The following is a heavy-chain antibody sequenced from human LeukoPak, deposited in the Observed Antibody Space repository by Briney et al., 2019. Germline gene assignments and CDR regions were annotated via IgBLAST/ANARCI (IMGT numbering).Heavy chain of an antibody. CDR3: ARASYYDFWSGYIGRYYYYYMDV. Sequence: ASVKVSCKASGYTFTSYGINWVRQATGQGLEWMGWMNPNSGNTGYAQKFQGRVTITRNTSISTAYMELSSLRSEDTAVYYCARASYYDFWSGYIGRYYYYYMDVWGKGTTVTVSS. CDR1: GYTFTSYG. J-gene: IGHJ6*03. D-gene: IGHD3-3*01. V-gene: IGHV1-8*03. CDR2: MNPNSGNT.